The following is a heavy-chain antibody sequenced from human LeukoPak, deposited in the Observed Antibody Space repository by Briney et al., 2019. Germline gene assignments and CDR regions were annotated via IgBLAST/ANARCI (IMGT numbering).Heavy chain of an antibody. Sequence: TSQTLSLTCAISGDSVSSNSAAWNWIRQSPSRGLEGLGRTYYSSKWYNDYAVSVKSRITINPDTSKNQFSLQLNSVTPEDTALYYCARGAVAVRNAFDIWGQRTMVTVSS. V-gene: IGHV6-1*01. CDR3: ARGAVAVRNAFDI. CDR1: GDSVSSNSAA. J-gene: IGHJ3*02. D-gene: IGHD6-19*01. CDR2: TYYSSKWYN.